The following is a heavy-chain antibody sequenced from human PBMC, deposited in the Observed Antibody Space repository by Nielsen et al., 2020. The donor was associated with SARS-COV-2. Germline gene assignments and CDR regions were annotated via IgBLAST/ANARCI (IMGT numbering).Heavy chain of an antibody. D-gene: IGHD3-10*01. CDR2: TSYDGGFK. J-gene: IGHJ3*01. CDR3: AKVYLNGSYRPPREAFDV. Sequence: GESLKISCAASGFTFSTFGMHWVRQAPGKGPEWVAVTSYDGGFKDYGNSVKGRFTVSRDNSQNMLYLQMNRLRPEDTAVYYCAKVYLNGSYRPPREAFDVWGQGTKVTVSS. V-gene: IGHV3-30*18. CDR1: GFTFSTFG.